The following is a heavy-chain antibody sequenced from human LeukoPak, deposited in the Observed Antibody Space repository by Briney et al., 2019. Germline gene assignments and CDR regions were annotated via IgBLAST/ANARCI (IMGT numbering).Heavy chain of an antibody. J-gene: IGHJ3*02. D-gene: IGHD6-19*01. CDR1: GFTFSTYW. CDR2: INSDGSRT. V-gene: IGHV3-74*01. Sequence: GGSLRLFCAASGFTFSTYWMHWVRQAPGKGLVWVSRINSDGSRTTYADSVKGRFRISRDNAKNTLYLQMNSLRTEDTAVYYCARPETQYSSGLDGFDIWGQGTMVTVSS. CDR3: ARPETQYSSGLDGFDI.